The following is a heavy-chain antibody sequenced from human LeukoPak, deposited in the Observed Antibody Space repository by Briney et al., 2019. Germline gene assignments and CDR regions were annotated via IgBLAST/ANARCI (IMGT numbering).Heavy chain of an antibody. J-gene: IGHJ4*02. Sequence: PGGSLRLSCVASGFTFSSYSMNWVRQAPGKGLEWVSYISSSSTIYYADSVKGRFTISRDNAKNSLYLQMNSLRAEDTAVYYCARPSGSYYNYWGQGTLVTVSS. CDR3: ARPSGSYYNY. CDR2: ISSSSTI. V-gene: IGHV3-48*01. CDR1: GFTFSSYS. D-gene: IGHD3-10*01.